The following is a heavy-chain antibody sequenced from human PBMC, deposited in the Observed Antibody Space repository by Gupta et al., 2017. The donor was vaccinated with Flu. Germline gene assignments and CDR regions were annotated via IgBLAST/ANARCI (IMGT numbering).Heavy chain of an antibody. Sequence: EVQLEESGGRLVQPGGSLRLSCAASGLRFGNYWMTWVRQAPGKGLEWVANIKEDGSERYYVDSVKGRFTISRDNAKNSLYLQMNSLRVEDTAVYYCARDNLESGLKYSDIVTGYQGYYGLDVWGQGTTVTVSS. V-gene: IGHV3-7*01. CDR3: ARDNLESGLKYSDIVTGYQGYYGLDV. CDR2: IKEDGSER. CDR1: GLRFGNYW. J-gene: IGHJ6*02. D-gene: IGHD3-9*01.